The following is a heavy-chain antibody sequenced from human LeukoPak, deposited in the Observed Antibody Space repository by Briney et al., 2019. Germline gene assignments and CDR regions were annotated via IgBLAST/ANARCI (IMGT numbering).Heavy chain of an antibody. J-gene: IGHJ4*02. Sequence: PGGSLRLSCAASGFTFSSYAMSWVRQAPGKGLEWVSAISGSGGSTYYADSVKGRFTISRDNSKNTLYLQMNSLRAEDTAVYYCAKDLTLAYYDILTGYYIGPYFDYWGQGTLVTVSS. V-gene: IGHV3-23*01. D-gene: IGHD3-9*01. CDR2: ISGSGGST. CDR1: GFTFSSYA. CDR3: AKDLTLAYYDILTGYYIGPYFDY.